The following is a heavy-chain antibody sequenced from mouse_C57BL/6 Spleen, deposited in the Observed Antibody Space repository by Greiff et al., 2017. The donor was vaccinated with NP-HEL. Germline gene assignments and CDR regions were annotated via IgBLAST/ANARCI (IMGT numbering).Heavy chain of an antibody. CDR3: ARVRDVNPFAY. V-gene: IGHV1-50*01. CDR1: GYTFTSYW. CDR2: IDPSDSYT. Sequence: QVQLQQPGAELVKPGASVKLSCKASGYTFTSYWMQWVKQRPGQGLEWIGEIDPSDSYTNYNQKFKGKATLTVDTSSSTAYMQLSSLTSEDSAVYYCARVRDVNPFAYWGQGTLVTVSA. J-gene: IGHJ3*01.